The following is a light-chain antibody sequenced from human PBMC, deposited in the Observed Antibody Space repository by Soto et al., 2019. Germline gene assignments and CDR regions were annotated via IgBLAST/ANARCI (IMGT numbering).Light chain of an antibody. CDR3: SSCTTSSALHV. V-gene: IGLV2-14*03. Sequence: QSALTQPASVSGSPGQSITISCTGTSSDIGGNNYVSWYQQHPGKAPKLLNYDVSNRPSGVSNRFSGTKCSNTASLTISGLHAEDEADYYCSSCTTSSALHVFGTGTKLTVL. CDR2: DVS. CDR1: SSDIGGNNY. J-gene: IGLJ1*01.